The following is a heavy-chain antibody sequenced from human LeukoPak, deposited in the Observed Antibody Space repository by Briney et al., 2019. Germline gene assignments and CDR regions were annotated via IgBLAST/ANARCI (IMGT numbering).Heavy chain of an antibody. CDR2: IYYSGST. V-gene: IGHV4-59*01. CDR3: ARVRFEQSYYFDY. J-gene: IGHJ4*02. Sequence: PSGTLSLTCTVSGGSISSYYWSWIRQPPGKGLEWIGYIYYSGSTNYNPSLKSRVTISVDTSKNQFSLKLSSVTAADTAVYYCARVRFEQSYYFDYWGQGTVVTVSS. CDR1: GGSISSYY. D-gene: IGHD3-3*01.